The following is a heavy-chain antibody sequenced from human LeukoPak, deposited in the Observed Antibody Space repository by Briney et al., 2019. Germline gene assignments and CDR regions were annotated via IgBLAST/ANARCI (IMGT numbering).Heavy chain of an antibody. V-gene: IGHV3-43*01. CDR1: GFTFDDYT. CDR2: ISWDGGST. D-gene: IGHD2-2*02. J-gene: IGHJ4*02. CDR3: AKDVRADCSSTSCYMGVDY. Sequence: GGSLRLSCAASGFTFDDYTMHWVRQAPGKGLEWVSLISWDGGSTYYADSVKGRFTISRDNSKNSLYLQMNSLRTEDTALYYCAKDVRADCSSTSCYMGVDYWGQGTLVTVSS.